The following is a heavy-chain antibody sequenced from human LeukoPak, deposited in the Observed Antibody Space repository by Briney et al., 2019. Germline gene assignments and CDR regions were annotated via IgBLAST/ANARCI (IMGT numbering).Heavy chain of an antibody. V-gene: IGHV3-11*04. D-gene: IGHD6-13*01. J-gene: IGHJ4*02. CDR2: ISSSGSML. CDR1: GFTVSSNY. Sequence: GGSLRLSCAASGFTVSSNYMSWVRQAPGKGLEWVSYISSSGSMLHYADSVEGRFTISRDNAKNSLYLQMSSLRVEDTAVYYCTRRPYSSSWYYFDYWGQATLVTDSS. CDR3: TRRPYSSSWYYFDY.